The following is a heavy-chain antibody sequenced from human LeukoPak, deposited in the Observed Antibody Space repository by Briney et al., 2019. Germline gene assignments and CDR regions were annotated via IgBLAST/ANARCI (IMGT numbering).Heavy chain of an antibody. CDR3: ASHHSGSALGSWYY. J-gene: IGHJ4*02. V-gene: IGHV4-39*07. Sequence: SETLSLTCTVSGGSISSSSYYWGWIRQPPGKGLEWIGSIYYSGSTYYNPSLKSRVTISVDTSKNQFSLKLSSVTAADTAVYYCASHHSGSALGSWYYWGQGTLVTVSS. D-gene: IGHD1-26*01. CDR2: IYYSGST. CDR1: GGSISSSSYY.